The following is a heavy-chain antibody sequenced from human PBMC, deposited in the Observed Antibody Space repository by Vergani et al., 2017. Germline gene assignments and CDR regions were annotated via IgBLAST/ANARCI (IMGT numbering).Heavy chain of an antibody. CDR1: GFTFSNSA. V-gene: IGHV3-23*01. J-gene: IGHJ4*01. CDR3: VKEKIDLGSYLFDS. Sequence: EVHLLESGGGLVQSGGSLRLSCAASGFTFSNSAVSWVRQAPGRGLAWVSSISGPGLSTHYAYYVKGRLSISRDNSKNTVFMRMHRLRAEDTAIYYCVKEKIDLGSYLFDSCVHGILVTDSS. CDR2: ISGPGLST. D-gene: IGHD2/OR15-2a*01.